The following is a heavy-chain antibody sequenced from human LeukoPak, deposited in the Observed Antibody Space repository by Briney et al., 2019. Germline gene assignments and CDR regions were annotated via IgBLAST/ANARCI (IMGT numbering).Heavy chain of an antibody. Sequence: SVKVSCKASGGTFSSYAISWVRQAPGQGLEWMGRIIPIFGTANYAQKFQGRVTITTDESTNTAYIELSSLRSEDTAVYYCARNGDYVPDDAFDIWGQGTMVTVSS. CDR1: GGTFSSYA. D-gene: IGHD4-17*01. CDR2: IIPIFGTA. CDR3: ARNGDYVPDDAFDI. V-gene: IGHV1-69*05. J-gene: IGHJ3*02.